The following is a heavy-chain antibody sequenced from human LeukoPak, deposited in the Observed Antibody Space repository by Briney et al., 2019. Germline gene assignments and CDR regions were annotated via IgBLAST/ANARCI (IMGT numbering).Heavy chain of an antibody. V-gene: IGHV4-34*01. J-gene: IGHJ5*02. CDR2: INHSGST. Sequence: SETLSLTCAVYGGSFSGYYWSWIRQPPGKGLEWIGEINHSGSTNYNPSLKSRVTISVDTSKNQFSLKLSSVTAADTAVYHCARKRGYSGSYYATLGVNWFDPWGQGTLVTVSS. CDR1: GGSFSGYY. CDR3: ARKRGYSGSYYATLGVNWFDP. D-gene: IGHD1-26*01.